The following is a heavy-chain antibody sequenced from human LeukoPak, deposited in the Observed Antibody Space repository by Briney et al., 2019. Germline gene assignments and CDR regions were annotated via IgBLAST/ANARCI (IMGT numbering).Heavy chain of an antibody. CDR1: GYSISSGYY. D-gene: IGHD2-8*01. Sequence: KPSETLSLTCTVSGYSISSGYYWGWIRQPPGKGLEWIGSIYHSGSTYYNPSPKSRVTISVDTSKNQFSLKLSSVTAADTAVYYCARGVARMVYASNAGGDAFDIWGQGTMVTVSS. V-gene: IGHV4-38-2*02. CDR2: IYHSGST. CDR3: ARGVARMVYASNAGGDAFDI. J-gene: IGHJ3*02.